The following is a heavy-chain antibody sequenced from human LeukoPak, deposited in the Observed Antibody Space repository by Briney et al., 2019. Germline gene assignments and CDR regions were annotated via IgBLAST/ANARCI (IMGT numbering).Heavy chain of an antibody. CDR2: INTDGRTT. Sequence: GGSLRLSCGASGFPFNNYWMHWVRQAPGKGLVWVSSINTDGRTTRYAASVQGRFTISRDNAKNTLYLQMNSLRVDDTAVYYCARAGASGWYAAGWFDPWGKGTLVTVSS. CDR3: ARAGASGWYAAGWFDP. CDR1: GFPFNNYW. V-gene: IGHV3-74*01. J-gene: IGHJ5*02. D-gene: IGHD6-19*01.